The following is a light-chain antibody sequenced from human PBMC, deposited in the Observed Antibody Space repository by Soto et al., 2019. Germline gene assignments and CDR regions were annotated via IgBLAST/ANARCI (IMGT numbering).Light chain of an antibody. J-gene: IGKJ4*01. CDR3: QQYGSSPS. CDR2: GAS. CDR1: QSVRSSY. V-gene: IGKV3-20*01. Sequence: EIVMTQSPATLSVSPGERATLSCRASQSVRSSYLAWYQQKPGQAPSLLIYGASNRATGIADRFSGSGSGTDFTLTISRLEPEDFAVYYCQQYGSSPSFGGGTKVEIK.